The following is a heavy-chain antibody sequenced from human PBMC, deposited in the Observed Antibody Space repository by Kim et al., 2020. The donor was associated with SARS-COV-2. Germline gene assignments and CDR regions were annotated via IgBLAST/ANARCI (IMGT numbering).Heavy chain of an antibody. D-gene: IGHD2-15*01. J-gene: IGHJ6*02. CDR1: GYTFTSYA. CDR2: INAGNGQT. V-gene: IGHV1-3*01. Sequence: ASVKVSCKASGYTFTSYAIHWVRQAPGQRPEWMGWINAGNGQTKNSQKFQGRLTFTRDTSASRAEMELSSLRSEDTAVYYCARVEDCSDGRCYYYGMDVWGQGTTVTVSS. CDR3: ARVEDCSDGRCYYYGMDV.